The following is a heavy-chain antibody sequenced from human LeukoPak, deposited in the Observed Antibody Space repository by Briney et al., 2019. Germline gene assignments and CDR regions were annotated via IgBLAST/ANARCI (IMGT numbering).Heavy chain of an antibody. CDR3: ARTYSSNWYSGFDP. V-gene: IGHV4-59*01. Sequence: SETLSLTCTVSGGSISSYYWSWIRQPPGKGLEWIGHIYYSGSTNYNPSLKSRVTISVDTSKNQFSLKPTSVTAADTAMYYCARTYSSNWYSGFDPWGQGTLVTVSS. D-gene: IGHD6-13*01. J-gene: IGHJ5*02. CDR2: IYYSGST. CDR1: GGSISSYY.